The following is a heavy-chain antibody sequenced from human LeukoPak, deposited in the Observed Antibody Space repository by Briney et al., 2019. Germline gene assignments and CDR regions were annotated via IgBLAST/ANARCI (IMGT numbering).Heavy chain of an antibody. CDR2: ISGSGGST. Sequence: GGSLRLSCAASRFTFSSYAMSWVRQAPGKGPEWVSAISGSGGSTYYADSVKGRFTISRDDSKNTLYLQMNSLRAEDTAVYYCVRATYSGSCSGQYYFDSWGQGTLVTVSS. D-gene: IGHD1-26*01. J-gene: IGHJ4*02. CDR1: RFTFSSYA. V-gene: IGHV3-23*01. CDR3: VRATYSGSCSGQYYFDS.